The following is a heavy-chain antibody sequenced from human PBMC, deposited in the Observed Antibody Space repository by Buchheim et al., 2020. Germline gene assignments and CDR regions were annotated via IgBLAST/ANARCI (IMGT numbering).Heavy chain of an antibody. CDR1: GGSISSGDYY. Sequence: QVQLQESGPGLVKPSQTLSLTCTVSGGSISSGDYYWSWIRQPPGKGLEWIGYVYYSGSTYYNPSLKSRVTISVDTSKNMFSLKLSSVTAADTAVYYCARGISRYYYDSSGYYPPYYFDYWGQGTL. CDR2: VYYSGST. J-gene: IGHJ4*02. D-gene: IGHD3-22*01. V-gene: IGHV4-30-4*01. CDR3: ARGISRYYYDSSGYYPPYYFDY.